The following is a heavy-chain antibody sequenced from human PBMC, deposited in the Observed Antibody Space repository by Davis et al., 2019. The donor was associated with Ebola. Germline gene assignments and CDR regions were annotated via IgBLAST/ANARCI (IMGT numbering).Heavy chain of an antibody. D-gene: IGHD3-22*01. V-gene: IGHV3-7*03. CDR2: IKQDGSEK. J-gene: IGHJ4*02. CDR1: GFTFSSYW. Sequence: GESLKISCAASGFTFSSYWMSWVRQAPGKGLEWVANIKQDGSEKYYVDSVKGRFTISRDNAKNSLYLQMNSLRAEDTAVYYCARGHAAYYDSSGYHDYWGQGTLVTVSS. CDR3: ARGHAAYYDSSGYHDY.